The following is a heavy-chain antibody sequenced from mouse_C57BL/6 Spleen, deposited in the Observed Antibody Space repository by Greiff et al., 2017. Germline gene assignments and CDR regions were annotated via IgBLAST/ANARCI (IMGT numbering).Heavy chain of an antibody. CDR2: INPNNGGT. CDR3: ARGYDYDSWFAY. D-gene: IGHD2-4*01. J-gene: IGHJ3*01. V-gene: IGHV1-22*01. Sequence: VQLKESGPELVKPGASVKMSCKASGYTFTDYNMHWVKQSHGKSLEWIGYINPNNGGTSYNQKFKGKATLTVNTSSSTAYMELRSLTSDDSAVYYCARGYDYDSWFAYWGQGTLVTVSA. CDR1: GYTFTDYN.